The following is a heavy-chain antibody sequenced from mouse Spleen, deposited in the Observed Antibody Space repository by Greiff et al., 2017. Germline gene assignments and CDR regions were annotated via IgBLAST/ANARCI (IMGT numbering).Heavy chain of an antibody. Sequence: EVQLVESGGGLVQPGGSMKLSCVASGFTFSNYWMNWVRQSPEKGLEWVAEIRSKANNHATYYAESVKGRFTISRDDSKSSVYLQMNSLRAEDTGIYYCTGDYDWYFDVWGAGTTVTVSS. D-gene: IGHD2-4*01. CDR3: TGDYDWYFDV. CDR2: IRSKANNHAT. J-gene: IGHJ1*01. CDR1: GFTFSNYW. V-gene: IGHV6-6*01.